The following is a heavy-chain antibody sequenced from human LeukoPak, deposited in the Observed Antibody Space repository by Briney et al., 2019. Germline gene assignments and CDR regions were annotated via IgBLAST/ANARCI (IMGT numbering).Heavy chain of an antibody. J-gene: IGHJ4*02. CDR3: TRETGGHSYE. CDR2: IRSKANGGAP. Sequence: GGSLRLSCTASGITFGDYALTWVRQAPGKGLEWVGFIRSKANGGAPEYDASVEGRFTISRDDSKNIAYLQMNSLKTEDTAVYYCTRETGGHSYEWGQGTLVTVSS. CDR1: GITFGDYA. V-gene: IGHV3-49*04. D-gene: IGHD5-18*01.